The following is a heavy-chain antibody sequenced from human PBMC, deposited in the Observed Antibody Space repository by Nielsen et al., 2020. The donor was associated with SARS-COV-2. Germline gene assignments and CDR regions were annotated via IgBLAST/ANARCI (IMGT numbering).Heavy chain of an antibody. V-gene: IGHV1-18*01. Sequence: ASVKVSCKASGYTFTSYGISWVRQAPGQGLEWMGWISAYNGNTNYAQKLQGRVTMTTDTSTSTVYMELKRLRSDDTAVYYCAREGSGVVPGPLGIGMLYLYYYMDVWGKGTTVTVSS. CDR3: AREGSGVVPGPLGIGMLYLYYYMDV. CDR2: ISAYNGNT. D-gene: IGHD2-2*01. J-gene: IGHJ6*03. CDR1: GYTFTSYG.